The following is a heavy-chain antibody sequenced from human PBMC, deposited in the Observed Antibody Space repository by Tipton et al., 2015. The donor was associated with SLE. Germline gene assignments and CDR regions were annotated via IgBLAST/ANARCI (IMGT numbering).Heavy chain of an antibody. CDR3: AKDRNSSSALAFGMDV. CDR1: QFSFSTFA. D-gene: IGHD6-13*01. V-gene: IGHV3-23*01. CDR2: IGGSGANT. J-gene: IGHJ6*02. Sequence: SLRLSCAASQFSFSTFAMTWVRQGPGKGLEWVAGIGGSGANTYYADSVKGRFTISRDNSKNTLYLQMNRLRVEDTGVYFCAKDRNSSSALAFGMDVWGHGTAVTVSS.